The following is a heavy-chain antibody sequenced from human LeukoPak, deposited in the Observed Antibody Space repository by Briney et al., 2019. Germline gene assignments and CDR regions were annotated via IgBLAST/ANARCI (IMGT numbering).Heavy chain of an antibody. CDR2: IIPIFGTA. J-gene: IGHJ6*04. D-gene: IGHD2-2*01. CDR1: EGTFSSYA. Sequence: GASVKVSCKASEGTFSSYAISWVRQAPGQGLEWMGGIIPIFGTANYAQKFQGRVTITADESTSTAYMELSSLRSEDTAVYYCARGGSTSCCPRTTREYYYYGMDVWGKGTTVTVSS. CDR3: ARGGSTSCCPRTTREYYYYGMDV. V-gene: IGHV1-69*13.